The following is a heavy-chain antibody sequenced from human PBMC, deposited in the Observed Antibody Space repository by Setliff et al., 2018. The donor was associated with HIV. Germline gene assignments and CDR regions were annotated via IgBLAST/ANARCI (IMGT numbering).Heavy chain of an antibody. Sequence: GASVKVSCKASGYTFSAYYMYWVRQAPGQGLEWMGWINPNSAGTNYAQKFQGRVTMTRDTSISTAYMELSGLRSDDTAVYYCARVDDFWSGPNTAGYMDVWGKGTTVNVSS. V-gene: IGHV1-2*02. J-gene: IGHJ6*03. D-gene: IGHD3-3*01. CDR2: INPNSAGT. CDR3: ARVDDFWSGPNTAGYMDV. CDR1: GYTFSAYY.